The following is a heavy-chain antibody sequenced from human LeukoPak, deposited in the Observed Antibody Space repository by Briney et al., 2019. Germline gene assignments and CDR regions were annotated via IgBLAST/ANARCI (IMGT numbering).Heavy chain of an antibody. CDR3: ARVRGYCSGGSCPGAFDI. V-gene: IGHV4-61*05. CDR1: GGSISSSSYY. D-gene: IGHD2-15*01. CDR2: IYYSGST. J-gene: IGHJ3*02. Sequence: SETLSLTCTVSGGSISSSSYYWGWIRQPPGKGLEWIGYIYYSGSTNYNPSLKSRVTISVDTSKNQFSLKLSSVTAADTAVYYCARVRGYCSGGSCPGAFDIWGQGTMVTVSS.